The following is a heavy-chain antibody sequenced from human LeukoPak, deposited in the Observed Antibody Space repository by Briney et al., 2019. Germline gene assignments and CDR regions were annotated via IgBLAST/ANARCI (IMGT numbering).Heavy chain of an antibody. Sequence: PSETLSLTCAVYGGSFSGYYWSWIRQPPGKGLEWIGEINHSGSTNYNPSLKSRVTISVDTSKNQFSLKLSSVTAADTAVYYCARVEMALNGFDAFDIWGQGTMVTVSS. D-gene: IGHD5-24*01. V-gene: IGHV4-34*01. J-gene: IGHJ3*02. CDR3: ARVEMALNGFDAFDI. CDR1: GGSFSGYY. CDR2: INHSGST.